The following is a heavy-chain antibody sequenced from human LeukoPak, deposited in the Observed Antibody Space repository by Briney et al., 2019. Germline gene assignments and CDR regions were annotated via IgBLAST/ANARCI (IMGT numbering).Heavy chain of an antibody. CDR3: ARDPPLGSCSTISCTHLDY. J-gene: IGHJ4*02. CDR2: ISSSSSFI. V-gene: IGHV3-21*01. CDR1: GFTFSRYS. Sequence: NSGGSLRLSCAASGFTFSRYSMNWVRQAPGKGLGWVSSISSSSSFIYYADSVKGRFTISRDNAKNSLYLQMNSLRAEDTAVYYCARDPPLGSCSTISCTHLDYWGQGTLVTVSS. D-gene: IGHD2-2*01.